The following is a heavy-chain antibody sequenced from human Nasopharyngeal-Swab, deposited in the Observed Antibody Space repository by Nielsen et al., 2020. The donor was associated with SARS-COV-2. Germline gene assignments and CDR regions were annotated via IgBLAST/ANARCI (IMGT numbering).Heavy chain of an antibody. V-gene: IGHV7-4-1*02. CDR3: ARAFVSSWPYYYYYGTDV. D-gene: IGHD6-13*01. Sequence: WVRQAPGQGLEWMGWINTNTGNPTYAQGFTGRFVFSLDTSVSTAYLQISSLKAEDTAVYYCARAFVSSWPYYYYYGTDVWGQGTTVTVSS. J-gene: IGHJ6*02. CDR2: INTNTGNP.